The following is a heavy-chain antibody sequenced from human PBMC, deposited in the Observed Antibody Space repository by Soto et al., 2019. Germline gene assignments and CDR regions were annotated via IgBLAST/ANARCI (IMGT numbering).Heavy chain of an antibody. V-gene: IGHV1-3*01. J-gene: IGHJ4*02. CDR1: GYTFTSYA. D-gene: IGHD6-19*01. CDR3: ARMIHIAVAADPGFDY. Sequence: ASVKVSCKASGYTFTSYAMHWVRQAPGQRLEWMGWINAGNGNTKYSQKFQGRVTITRDTSASTAYMELSSLRSEDTAVYYCARMIHIAVAADPGFDYWGQGTLVTVSS. CDR2: INAGNGNT.